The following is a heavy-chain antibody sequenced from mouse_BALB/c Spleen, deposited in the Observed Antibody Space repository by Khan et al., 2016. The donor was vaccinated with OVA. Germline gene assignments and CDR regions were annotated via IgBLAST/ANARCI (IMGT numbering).Heavy chain of an antibody. CDR2: IWAGGST. Sequence: VQLQQSGPGLVAPSQSLSITCTVSGFSLTSYCVHWVRQPPGKGLEWLGVIWAGGSTNYYSALMSSMSISKYHTNSQVFLKMNSLQTDDTARYYCARLEDIWGQGTTLTVSS. CDR1: GFSLTSYC. V-gene: IGHV2-9*02. CDR3: ARLEDI. D-gene: IGHD1-3*01. J-gene: IGHJ2*01.